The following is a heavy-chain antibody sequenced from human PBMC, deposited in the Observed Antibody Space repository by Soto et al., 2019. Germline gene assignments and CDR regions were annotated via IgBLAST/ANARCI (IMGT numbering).Heavy chain of an antibody. J-gene: IGHJ6*02. CDR2: ISYDGSNK. D-gene: IGHD5-12*01. V-gene: IGHV3-30*18. Sequence: LRLSCAASGFTFSSYGMHWVRQAPGKGLEWVAVISYDGSNKYYADSVKGRFTISRDNSKNTLYLQMNSLRAEDTAVYYCAKEIADGYNFDYYYGMDVWGQGTTVTVSS. CDR3: AKEIADGYNFDYYYGMDV. CDR1: GFTFSSYG.